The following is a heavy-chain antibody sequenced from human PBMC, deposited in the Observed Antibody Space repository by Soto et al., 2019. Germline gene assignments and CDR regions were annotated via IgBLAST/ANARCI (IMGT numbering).Heavy chain of an antibody. V-gene: IGHV1-18*01. CDR1: GYTFTTYG. CDR2: ISAYNGNT. Sequence: ASVKVSCKASGYTFTTYGISWVRQAPGQGPEWMGWISAYNGNTNYAQKLQGRITMTTDTSTSTAYMELRSLRSDDTAVYYCARVSHGWFDPWGQGTLVTVSS. J-gene: IGHJ5*02. CDR3: ARVSHGWFDP.